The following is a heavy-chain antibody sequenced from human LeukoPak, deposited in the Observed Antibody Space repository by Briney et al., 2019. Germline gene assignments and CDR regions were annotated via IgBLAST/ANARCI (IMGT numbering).Heavy chain of an antibody. D-gene: IGHD3-22*01. CDR3: AREREYYDSSGYAKWYFDL. V-gene: IGHV1-69*01. CDR1: GGTFSSYA. J-gene: IGHJ2*01. Sequence: SVKVSCKASGGTFSSYAISWVRQAPGQGLEWMGGIIPIFGTANYAQKFQGRVTITADESTSTAYMELSSLRSEDTAVYYCAREREYYDSSGYAKWYFDLWGRGTLVTVSS. CDR2: IIPIFGTA.